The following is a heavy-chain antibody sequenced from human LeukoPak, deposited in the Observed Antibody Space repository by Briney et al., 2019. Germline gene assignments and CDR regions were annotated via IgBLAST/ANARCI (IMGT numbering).Heavy chain of an antibody. D-gene: IGHD6-13*01. V-gene: IGHV3-7*01. CDR1: GFSFINSW. CDR3: GRGGYTSSWYWVD. J-gene: IGHJ4*02. Sequence: GGSLRLSCAASGFSFINSWMTWVRQAPGKGLEWVANIKQDGSDKYYVDSVRGRFTVSRDNAKSSLFLQMNNLRVDDTAVYYCGRGGYTSSWYWVDWGQGILVTVSS. CDR2: IKQDGSDK.